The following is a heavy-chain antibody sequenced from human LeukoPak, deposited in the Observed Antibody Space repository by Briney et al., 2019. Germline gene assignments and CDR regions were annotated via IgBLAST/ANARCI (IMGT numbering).Heavy chain of an antibody. V-gene: IGHV3-23*01. Sequence: GGSLRLSCAAPGFTFSSYAMSWVRQAPGKGLEWVSAISGSGGSTYYADSVKGRFTISRDNSKNTLYLQMNSLRAEDTAVYYCAKGYCSSTSCAFDYWGQGTLVTVSS. J-gene: IGHJ4*02. CDR3: AKGYCSSTSCAFDY. CDR2: ISGSGGST. D-gene: IGHD2-2*01. CDR1: GFTFSSYA.